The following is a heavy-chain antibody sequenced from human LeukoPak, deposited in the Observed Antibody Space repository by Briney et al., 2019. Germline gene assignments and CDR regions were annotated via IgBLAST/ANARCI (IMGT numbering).Heavy chain of an antibody. J-gene: IGHJ3*02. D-gene: IGHD6-13*01. Sequence: SETLSLTCSVSSGSIIRYHWSWIRQPAGKGLEWIGRLGTSGSPNYNPSLKSRVTMSVDTSKNQFSLKLSAVPAADTAVYYCARDLYSSRTNDAFVIWGQGTMVTVSS. V-gene: IGHV4-4*07. CDR3: ARDLYSSRTNDAFVI. CDR1: SGSIIRYH. CDR2: LGTSGSP.